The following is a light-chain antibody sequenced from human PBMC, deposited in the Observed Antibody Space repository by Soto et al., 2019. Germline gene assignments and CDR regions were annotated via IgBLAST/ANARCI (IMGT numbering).Light chain of an antibody. J-gene: IGKJ2*01. CDR2: GAS. Sequence: EIVMTQSPATLSVSPGERATLSCRASRSVSSNLAWYQQKPGQAPSLLIYGASTRATGIPARFSGSGSGTEFTLTISSLQSEDFAVYYCQQYNNWSGTFGQGTKLEIK. V-gene: IGKV3-15*01. CDR1: RSVSSN. CDR3: QQYNNWSGT.